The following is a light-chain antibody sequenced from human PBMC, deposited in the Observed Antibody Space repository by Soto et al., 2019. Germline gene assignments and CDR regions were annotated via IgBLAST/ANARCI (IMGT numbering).Light chain of an antibody. V-gene: IGKV1-39*01. J-gene: IGKJ1*01. CDR3: HQYNYYRPT. Sequence: DIQMTQSPSSLSASVGDRFTITCRASQSISSYLNWYQQKPGKAPKLLIYAASSLQSGVPSRFSGSGSGTEFTLTISSLQPDDFATYYCHQYNYYRPTFGQGTKGDIK. CDR2: AAS. CDR1: QSISSY.